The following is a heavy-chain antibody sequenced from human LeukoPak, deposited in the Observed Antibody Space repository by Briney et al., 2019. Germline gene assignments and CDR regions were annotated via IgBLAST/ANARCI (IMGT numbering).Heavy chain of an antibody. CDR1: GFTFSSYA. CDR2: ISSNGGST. CDR3: AKAYCGGDCYSYYYYMDV. V-gene: IGHV3-64*01. D-gene: IGHD2-21*01. Sequence: GGSLRLSCAASGFTFSSYAMHWVRQAPGKGLEYVSAISSNGGSTYYANSVKGRFTISRDNSKNTLYLQMNSLRAEDTAVYYCAKAYCGGDCYSYYYYMDVWGKGTTVTVSS. J-gene: IGHJ6*03.